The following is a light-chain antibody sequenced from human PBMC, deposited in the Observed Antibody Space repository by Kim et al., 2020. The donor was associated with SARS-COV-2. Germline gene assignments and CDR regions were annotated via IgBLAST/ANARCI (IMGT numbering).Light chain of an antibody. Sequence: SVSPGQTATITCSGDKLGDKYAYWYQQKPSLSPVLVIYEDNKRPSGIPERFSGSNSGDTGTLTISGTQVMDEADYYCQAWDISIAVFGGGTKLTVL. CDR3: QAWDISIAV. CDR1: KLGDKY. J-gene: IGLJ3*02. V-gene: IGLV3-1*01. CDR2: EDN.